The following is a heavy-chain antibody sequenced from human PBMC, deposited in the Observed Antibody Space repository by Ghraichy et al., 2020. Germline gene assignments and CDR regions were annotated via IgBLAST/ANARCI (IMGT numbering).Heavy chain of an antibody. CDR3: ARGARGNNYDY. D-gene: IGHD4-11*01. J-gene: IGHJ4*02. V-gene: IGHV3-7*03. CDR1: GFIFSSYW. Sequence: GESLNISCVASGFIFSSYWMTWVRQAPGKGLEWVASIKEDGSEKHHVDSVKGRFTISRDNAQNSVYLQMNSLRAEDTAVYYCARGARGNNYDYWGQGTLVTVSS. CDR2: IKEDGSEK.